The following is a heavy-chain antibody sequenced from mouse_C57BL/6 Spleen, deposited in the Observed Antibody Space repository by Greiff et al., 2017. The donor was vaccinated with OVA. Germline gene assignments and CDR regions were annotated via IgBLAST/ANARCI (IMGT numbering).Heavy chain of an antibody. CDR2: IHPNSGST. CDR1: GYTFTSYW. J-gene: IGHJ4*01. V-gene: IGHV1-64*01. D-gene: IGHD1-1*01. Sequence: VQLQQPGAELVKPGASVKLSCKASGYTFTSYWMHWVKQRPGQGLEWIGMIHPNSGSTNYNEKFKSKATLTVDKSSSTAYMQLSSLTSEDSAVYYCARDGSSYDAMDYWGQGTSVTVSS. CDR3: ARDGSSYDAMDY.